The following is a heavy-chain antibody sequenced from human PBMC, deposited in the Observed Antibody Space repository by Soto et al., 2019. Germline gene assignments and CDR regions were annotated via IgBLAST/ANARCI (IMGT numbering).Heavy chain of an antibody. CDR2: ISYDESNK. V-gene: IGHV3-30-3*01. D-gene: IGHD5-12*01. CDR3: ARESNSAYESVLGYYNYGMDV. Sequence: QVQLVESGGGVVQPGRSLRLSCAASGFTFSSYTMHWVRRAPGKGLEWVAVISYDESNKYYADSVKGRFTISRDNSKNTLYLQMHNLRPEDTAVYYCARESNSAYESVLGYYNYGMDVWGQGTTVTVSS. J-gene: IGHJ6*02. CDR1: GFTFSSYT.